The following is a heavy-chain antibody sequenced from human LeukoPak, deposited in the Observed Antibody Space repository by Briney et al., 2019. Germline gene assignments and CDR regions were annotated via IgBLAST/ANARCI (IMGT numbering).Heavy chain of an antibody. D-gene: IGHD3-22*01. CDR1: GYTFTSYA. V-gene: IGHV1-3*03. J-gene: IGHJ4*02. CDR2: INTGYGNT. CDR3: AKDAGYDSSGYPIRAFDY. Sequence: ASVKVSCKASGYTFTSYAMHWVRQAPGQRLEWMGWINTGYGNTKYSQEFQGRVTITRDTSASTAYMELSSLRSEDMAVYYYAKDAGYDSSGYPIRAFDYWGQGTLVTVSS.